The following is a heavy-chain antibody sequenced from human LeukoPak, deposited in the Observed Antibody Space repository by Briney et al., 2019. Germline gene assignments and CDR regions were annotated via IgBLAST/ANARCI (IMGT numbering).Heavy chain of an antibody. J-gene: IGHJ4*02. CDR1: GYTFTSNY. Sequence: EASVKVSCKASGYTFTSNYIHWVRQAPGQGLEWMGMIYPRDGSTSYAQKFLGRVTVTRDTSTSTVHMELSGLRSEDTAVYYCARDQEGFDYWGQGTLVTVSS. CDR3: ARDQEGFDY. V-gene: IGHV1-46*01. CDR2: IYPRDGST.